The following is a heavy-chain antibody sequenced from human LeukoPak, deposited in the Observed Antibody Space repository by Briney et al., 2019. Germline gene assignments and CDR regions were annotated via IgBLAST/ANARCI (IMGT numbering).Heavy chain of an antibody. CDR1: GYTLTELS. CDR3: ARGAGSEGRDWFDP. CDR2: FDPEDGET. J-gene: IGHJ5*02. V-gene: IGHV1-24*01. Sequence: EASVKVSCKVSGYTLTELSMHWVRQAPGKGLEWMGGFDPEDGETIYAQKFQGRVTMTEDTSTDTAYMELSSLRSEDTAVYYRARGAGSEGRDWFDPWGQGTLVTVSS.